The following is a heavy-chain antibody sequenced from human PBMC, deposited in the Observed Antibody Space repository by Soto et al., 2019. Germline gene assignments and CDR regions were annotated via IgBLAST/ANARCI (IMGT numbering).Heavy chain of an antibody. CDR2: INAGNGNT. CDR3: ARDSGYGDFDY. D-gene: IGHD4-17*01. V-gene: IGHV1-3*01. CDR1: GYTFTSYA. J-gene: IGHJ4*02. Sequence: QVQLVQSGAEVKKPGASVKVSCKASGYTFTSYAMHWVRQAPGQRLEWMGWINAGNGNTKYSQKFQGRVTITRDTSASTAYMELSSLRSEDTAVYYCARDSGYGDFDYWGQGTLVNVSS.